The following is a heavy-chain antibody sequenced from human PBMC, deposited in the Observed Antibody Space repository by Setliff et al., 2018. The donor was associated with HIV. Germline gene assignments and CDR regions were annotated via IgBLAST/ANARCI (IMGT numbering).Heavy chain of an antibody. CDR2: INLIGST. V-gene: IGHV4-34*01. Sequence: KPSETLSLTCAVYGGSFSGYYWNWIRQPPGKGLEWIGEINLIGSTDYNPSLKSRVTISLDTSKNQFSLKLTSVTAADTAVYYCARGGGTSSPIDYHYYIDVWGKGTTVTVSS. D-gene: IGHD6-6*01. J-gene: IGHJ6*03. CDR3: ARGGGTSSPIDYHYYIDV. CDR1: GGSFSGYY.